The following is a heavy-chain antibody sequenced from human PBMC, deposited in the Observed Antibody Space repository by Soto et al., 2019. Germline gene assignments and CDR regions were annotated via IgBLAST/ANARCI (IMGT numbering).Heavy chain of an antibody. CDR3: AKGKTQQNYYNYFDY. V-gene: IGHV3-23*01. J-gene: IGHJ4*02. D-gene: IGHD3-10*01. CDR1: GFTFSSYA. CDR2: ISGSGGST. Sequence: GGALRLSCAASGFTFSSYAMSWVRQAPGKGLEWVSAISGSGGSTYYADSVKGRFTISRDNSKNTLYLQMNSLRAEDTAVYYCAKGKTQQNYYNYFDYWGQGTLVTVSS.